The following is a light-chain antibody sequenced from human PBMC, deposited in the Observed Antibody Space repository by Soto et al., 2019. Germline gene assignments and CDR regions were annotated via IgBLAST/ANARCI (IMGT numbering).Light chain of an antibody. CDR2: GNS. Sequence: QSVLTQPHSVSGAPGQRVTISCTGSSSNIGAGYDVHWYQQFPGSAPKLLIYGNSNRPSGVPDRFSGSKSGTSASLAITGLQAEDEADYYCQSYDSSLSGVFGSGTKATVL. CDR1: SSNIGAGYD. CDR3: QSYDSSLSGV. V-gene: IGLV1-40*01. J-gene: IGLJ1*01.